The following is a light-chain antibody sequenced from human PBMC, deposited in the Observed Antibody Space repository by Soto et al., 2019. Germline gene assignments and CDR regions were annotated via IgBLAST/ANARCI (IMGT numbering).Light chain of an antibody. CDR1: QSISSY. V-gene: IGKV1-39*01. J-gene: IGKJ1*01. Sequence: TIPCRASQSISSYLNWYQQKPGKAPKLLIYAASSLQSGVPSRFSGSGSGTDFSLTISSLQPEDSATYYCQQSFSIPWTFGQGTKVDIK. CDR2: AAS. CDR3: QQSFSIPWT.